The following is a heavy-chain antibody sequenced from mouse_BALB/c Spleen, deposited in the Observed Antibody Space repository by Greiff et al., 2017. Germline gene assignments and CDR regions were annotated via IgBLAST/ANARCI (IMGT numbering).Heavy chain of an antibody. CDR3: ARALLRLRAMDY. Sequence: EVQLVESGGGLVKPGGSLKLSCAASGFTFSSYAMSWVRQSPEKRLEWVAEISSGGSYTYYPDTVTGRFTISRDNAKNTLYLEMSSLRSEDTAMYYCARALLRLRAMDYWGQGTSVTVSS. J-gene: IGHJ4*01. D-gene: IGHD1-2*01. V-gene: IGHV5-9-4*01. CDR2: ISSGGSYT. CDR1: GFTFSSYA.